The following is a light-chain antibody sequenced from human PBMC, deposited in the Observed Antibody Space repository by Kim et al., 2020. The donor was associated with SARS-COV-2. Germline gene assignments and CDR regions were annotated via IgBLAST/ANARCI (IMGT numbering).Light chain of an antibody. J-gene: IGLJ2*01. CDR2: EVS. CDR3: SSYAGSNNFVV. Sequence: QSVTISCTGTSSDVGVYNYVSWYQQHPGKVPTLVIYEVSKRPSGVPDRFSGSKSDNTASLTVSGLQAEDEADYYCSSYAGSNNFVVFGGGTQLTVL. V-gene: IGLV2-8*01. CDR1: SSDVGVYNY.